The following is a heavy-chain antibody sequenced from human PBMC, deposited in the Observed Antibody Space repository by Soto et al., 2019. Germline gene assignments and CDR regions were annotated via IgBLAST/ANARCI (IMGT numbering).Heavy chain of an antibody. V-gene: IGHV3-23*01. D-gene: IGHD5-12*01. J-gene: IGHJ6*03. Sequence: GGSLRLSWAASGLTFSSYAMSWVRQATGKGLEWVSAISGSGGSTYYADSVKGRFTISRDNSKNTLYLQMNSLRAEDTAVYYCAKSGRYSGYDWDVRRYYYYYYMDVWGKGTTVTVSS. CDR1: GLTFSSYA. CDR3: AKSGRYSGYDWDVRRYYYYYYMDV. CDR2: ISGSGGST.